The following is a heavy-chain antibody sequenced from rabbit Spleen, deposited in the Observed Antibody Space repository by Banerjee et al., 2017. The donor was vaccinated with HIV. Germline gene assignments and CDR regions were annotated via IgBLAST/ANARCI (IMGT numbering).Heavy chain of an antibody. D-gene: IGHD2-1*01. CDR1: GFSFSGSYW. CDR3: ARDGDDDMGDFDL. CDR2: IGIAGGSP. V-gene: IGHV1S45*01. Sequence: QEKLEESGGDLVKPEGSLTLTCTASGFSFSGSYWICWVRQAPGKGLEWIACIGIAGGSPGYASWAKGRFTISKTSSTTVTLQMTSLTGADTATYFCARDGDDDMGDFDLWGPGTLVTVS. J-gene: IGHJ4*01.